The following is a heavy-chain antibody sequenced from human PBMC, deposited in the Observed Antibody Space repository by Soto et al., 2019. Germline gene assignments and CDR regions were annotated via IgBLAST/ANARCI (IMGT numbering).Heavy chain of an antibody. J-gene: IGHJ6*02. D-gene: IGHD4-17*01. CDR3: ASPTVTPHYGMDV. Sequence: QVQLVESGGGLVKPGGSLRLSCAASGCTFSDYYMSWIRQAPGKGLEWVSYISSSGSTIYYADSVKGRFTIARDNAKNSLYLQMNSMRAEDTAEYYCASPTVTPHYGMDVWGQGTTVTVSS. V-gene: IGHV3-11*01. CDR1: GCTFSDYY. CDR2: ISSSGSTI.